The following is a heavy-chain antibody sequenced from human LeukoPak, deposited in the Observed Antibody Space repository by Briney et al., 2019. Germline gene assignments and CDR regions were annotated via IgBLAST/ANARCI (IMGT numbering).Heavy chain of an antibody. D-gene: IGHD6-6*01. J-gene: IGHJ4*02. CDR3: ANPLYSSSSADY. V-gene: IGHV3-23*01. CDR2: ISGSGGST. CDR1: GFTFSSYA. Sequence: QPGGSLRLSCAASGFTFSSYAMSWVRQAPGKGLEWVSGISGSGGSTYYADSVKGRFTISRDNSKNTLYLQMNSLRAEDTAVYYCANPLYSSSSADYWGQGTLVTVSS.